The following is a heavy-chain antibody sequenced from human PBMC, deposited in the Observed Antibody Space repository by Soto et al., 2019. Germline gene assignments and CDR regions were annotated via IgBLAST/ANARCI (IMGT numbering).Heavy chain of an antibody. CDR2: IWYDGSNK. D-gene: IGHD3-16*01. Sequence: PGGSLRLSCAASGFTFSSYGMHWVRQAPGKGLEWVAVIWYDGSNKYYADSVKGRFTISRDNSKNTLYLQMNSLRAEDTAVYYCARDEGARAPSRYWGQGTLVTVSS. CDR3: ARDEGARAPSRY. J-gene: IGHJ4*02. V-gene: IGHV3-33*01. CDR1: GFTFSSYG.